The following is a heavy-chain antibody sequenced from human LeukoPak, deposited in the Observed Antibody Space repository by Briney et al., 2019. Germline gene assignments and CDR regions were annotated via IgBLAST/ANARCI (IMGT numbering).Heavy chain of an antibody. CDR2: IYYSGST. CDR1: GGSISSYY. CDR3: AEVADSSSLGY. J-gene: IGHJ4*02. V-gene: IGHV4-59*01. Sequence: PSETLSLTCTVSGGSISSYYWSWIRQPPGKGLEWIGYIYYSGSTNYNPSLKSRVTISVDTSKNQFSLKLSSVTAADTAVYYCAEVADSSSLGYWGQGTLVTVSS. D-gene: IGHD6-6*01.